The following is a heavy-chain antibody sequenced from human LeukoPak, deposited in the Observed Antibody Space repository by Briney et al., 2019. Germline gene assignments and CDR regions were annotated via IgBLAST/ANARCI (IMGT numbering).Heavy chain of an antibody. D-gene: IGHD2-8*01. CDR3: ARGGGLRMFYASPFNY. Sequence: ASETLSLICAVYGGSFSGHYWSWIRQAPGKGLDWMGEINESGSTNYNPSLKSRVAISGDTSKNQFSLKLSSLTAADTAVYYCARGGGLRMFYASPFNYWGQGTLVTVSS. CDR1: GGSFSGHY. V-gene: IGHV4-34*01. J-gene: IGHJ4*02. CDR2: INESGST.